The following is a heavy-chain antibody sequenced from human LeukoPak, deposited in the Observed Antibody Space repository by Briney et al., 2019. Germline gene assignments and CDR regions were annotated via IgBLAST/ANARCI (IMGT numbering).Heavy chain of an antibody. CDR3: ARETGSGSYDY. V-gene: IGHV4-4*07. CDR1: GVSISSYW. CDR2: IYTSGST. Sequence: SETLSLTCTVSGVSISSYWWTWIRQPAGKGLEWIGRIYTSGSTNYNPSLESRVIMSVDTSKNQFSLKLSSVTAADTALYYCARETGSGSYDYCGQGTLVTVSS. D-gene: IGHD3-10*01. J-gene: IGHJ4*02.